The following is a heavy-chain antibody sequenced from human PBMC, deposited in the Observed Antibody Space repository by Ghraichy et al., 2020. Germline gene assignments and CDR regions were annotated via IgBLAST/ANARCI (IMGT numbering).Heavy chain of an antibody. CDR2: MRHDGSDK. D-gene: IGHD3-10*01. Sequence: GALRLACKASGFTFTDYGMHWVRQAPGKGLEWVAFMRHDGSDKNYAESVKGRFTVSRDISKNTLYLQMNSLRGEDTAMYYCAKEVTPNYLDPWGQGTLVIVSS. CDR3: AKEVTPNYLDP. J-gene: IGHJ5*02. CDR1: GFTFTDYG. V-gene: IGHV3-30*02.